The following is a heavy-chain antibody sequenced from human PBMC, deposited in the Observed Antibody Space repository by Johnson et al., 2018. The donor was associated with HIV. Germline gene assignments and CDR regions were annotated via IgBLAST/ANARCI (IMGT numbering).Heavy chain of an antibody. J-gene: IGHJ3*02. D-gene: IGHD6-13*01. CDR2: IQYDGSDK. Sequence: QVQLVESGGGVVQPGGPLRLSCAASGFIFRTNGMHWVRQAPGKGLEWVSFIQYDGSDKSYADSVEGRFTISRDNSKNTLYLQMNNVRAEDTAVYYCAKDWADSSSWYDEGLAFDIWGQGTMVTVSS. CDR1: GFIFRTNG. CDR3: AKDWADSSSWYDEGLAFDI. V-gene: IGHV3-30*02.